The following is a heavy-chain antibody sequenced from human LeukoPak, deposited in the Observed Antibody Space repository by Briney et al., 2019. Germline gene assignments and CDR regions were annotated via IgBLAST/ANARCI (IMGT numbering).Heavy chain of an antibody. J-gene: IGHJ6*03. CDR2: IYHSGST. D-gene: IGHD3-16*01. CDR3: ARAPALIYYHYHYYMDV. Sequence: SGTLSLTCAVSGGSISSSNWWSWVRQPPGKGLEWIGEIYHSGSTNYNPSLKSRVTISVDKSKNQFSLNLSSVTAADTTVDDCARAPALIYYHYHYYMDVWGKGTTVTVSS. V-gene: IGHV4-4*02. CDR1: GGSISSSNW.